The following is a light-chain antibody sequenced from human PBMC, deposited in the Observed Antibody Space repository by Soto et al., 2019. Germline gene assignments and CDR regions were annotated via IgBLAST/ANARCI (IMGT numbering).Light chain of an antibody. CDR3: QQSSSTPPT. J-gene: IGKJ2*01. CDR2: AAS. CDR1: QSISSY. Sequence: IQLTQSPSSLSAPVGDRVTITCRASQSISSYLNWYQQKPGKDPTLLIYAASSLQSGVPSRFSGSGSWTDFTLTISSLQPEDFATYYCQQSSSTPPTFGQGTKLEIK. V-gene: IGKV1-39*01.